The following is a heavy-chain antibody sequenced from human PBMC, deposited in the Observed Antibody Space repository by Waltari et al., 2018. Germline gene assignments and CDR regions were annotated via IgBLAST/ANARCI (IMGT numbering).Heavy chain of an antibody. J-gene: IGHJ5*02. D-gene: IGHD6-13*01. CDR3: ARESDVAAAGADWFDP. V-gene: IGHV4-39*07. CDR2: IYYSGGT. Sequence: QLQLQESGTGLVKPSETLSLTCTVSGGSISSSSYYWGWIRKPPGKGLEWIGSIYYSGGTYYTPSLTMRVTISGDTSKHQFSLKLSSVTAADTAVYYCARESDVAAAGADWFDPWGQGTLVTVSS. CDR1: GGSISSSSYY.